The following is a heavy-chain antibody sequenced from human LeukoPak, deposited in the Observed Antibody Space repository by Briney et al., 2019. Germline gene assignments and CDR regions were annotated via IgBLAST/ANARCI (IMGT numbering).Heavy chain of an antibody. CDR3: AGRLLWFGELS. V-gene: IGHV3-7*01. CDR1: RFTFRNNW. D-gene: IGHD3-10*01. CDR2: IKQDGSEK. J-gene: IGHJ4*02. Sequence: GGSLRLSCAASRFTFRNNWMSWVRQAPGKGLEWVANIKQDGSEKNYVDSVKGRFIISRDNAKNSLYLQMNSLRAEDTAVYYCAGRLLWFGELSWGQGTLVTVSS.